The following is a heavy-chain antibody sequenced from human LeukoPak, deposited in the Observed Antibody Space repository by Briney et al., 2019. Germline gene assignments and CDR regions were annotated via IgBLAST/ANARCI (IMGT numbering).Heavy chain of an antibody. CDR3: ARVGVQHLDYYFDY. CDR1: GFTVTNYG. D-gene: IGHD6-13*01. CDR2: ISAYNGDT. V-gene: IGHV1-18*04. Sequence: GASVKPSCKASGFTVTNYGITWVRQAPGQGLEWMGWISAYNGDTNYAQKLRYRVTMTTDTSTSTAYMELRSLRSDDTAVYYCARVGVQHLDYYFDYWGQGTLVTVSS. J-gene: IGHJ4*02.